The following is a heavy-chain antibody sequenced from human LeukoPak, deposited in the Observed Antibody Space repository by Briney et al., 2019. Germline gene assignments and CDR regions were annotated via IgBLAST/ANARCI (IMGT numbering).Heavy chain of an antibody. CDR3: ASRLSYCSGGSCCSHHDAFDI. Sequence: PGASLRLSCAASGFTFSSYAMSWVRQAPGKGLEWVSAISGSGGSTYYADSVKGRFTISRDNSKNTLYLQMNSLRAEDTAVYYCASRLSYCSGGSCCSHHDAFDIWGQGTMVTVSS. D-gene: IGHD2-15*01. J-gene: IGHJ3*02. V-gene: IGHV3-23*01. CDR2: ISGSGGST. CDR1: GFTFSSYA.